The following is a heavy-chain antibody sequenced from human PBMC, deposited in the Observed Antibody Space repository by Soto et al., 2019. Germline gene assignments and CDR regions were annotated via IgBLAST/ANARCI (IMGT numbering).Heavy chain of an antibody. CDR3: ARGNGFRHWLDL. J-gene: IGHJ5*02. CDR1: GYRFTSFD. Sequence: ASVQVSCKSFGYRFTSFDVHWVRQASGHGLEWMGWMNPNSGNTDYAQRFQGRVTMARNTSINTASMELNSLTSDDTAVSYGARGNGFRHWLDLWGQGTLVTVSS. V-gene: IGHV1-8*02. CDR2: MNPNSGNT.